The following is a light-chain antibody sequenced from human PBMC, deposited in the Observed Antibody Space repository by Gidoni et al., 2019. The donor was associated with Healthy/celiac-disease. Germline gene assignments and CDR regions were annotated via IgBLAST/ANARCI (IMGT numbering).Light chain of an antibody. V-gene: IGLV2-8*01. J-gene: IGLJ2*01. CDR1: SSDVGGYNY. Sequence: QSALTQPPSASGSPGQSVTLSCTGTSSDVGGYNYVSWYQQHPGKAPKLMIYEVSQRPSGVPDRFSGSKSGNTASLTVSGLQAEDEADYYCSSYAGSLVFGGGTKLTVL. CDR2: EVS. CDR3: SSYAGSLV.